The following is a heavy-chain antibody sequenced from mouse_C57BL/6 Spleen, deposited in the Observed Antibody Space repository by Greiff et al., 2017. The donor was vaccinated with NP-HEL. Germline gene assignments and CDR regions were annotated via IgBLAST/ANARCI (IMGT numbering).Heavy chain of an antibody. Sequence: VQLKESGPELVKPGASVKISCKASGYSFTDYNMNWVKQSNGKSLEWIGVINPNYGTTSYNQKFKGKATLTVDQSSSTAYMQLNSLTSEDSAVYYGARFGDGYFAWFAYWGQGTLVTVAA. J-gene: IGHJ3*01. CDR2: INPNYGTT. CDR1: GYSFTDYN. V-gene: IGHV1-39*01. D-gene: IGHD2-3*01. CDR3: ARFGDGYFAWFAY.